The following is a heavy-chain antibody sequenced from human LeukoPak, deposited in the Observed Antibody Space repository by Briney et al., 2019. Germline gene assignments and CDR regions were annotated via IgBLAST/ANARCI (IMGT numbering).Heavy chain of an antibody. CDR2: INHSGST. V-gene: IGHV4-34*01. CDR3: ARISYCGGDCQEGAFDI. J-gene: IGHJ3*02. D-gene: IGHD2-21*02. CDR1: GGSFSGYY. Sequence: SETLSLTCAVYGGSFSGYYWSWIRQPPGKGLEWIGEINHSGSTNYNPSLKSRVTISVDTSKNQFSLKLSSVTAADTAVYYCARISYCGGDCQEGAFDIWGQGTMVTVSS.